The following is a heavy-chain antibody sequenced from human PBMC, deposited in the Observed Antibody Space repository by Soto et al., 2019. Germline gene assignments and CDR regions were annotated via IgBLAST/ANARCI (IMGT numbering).Heavy chain of an antibody. J-gene: IGHJ5*01. Sequence: QVQLVESGGGVVQAGTSLRLSCAASGFTFNNHAMYWVRQAPGKGLEWVAAIWYDGSNQYYAGSVKGRFTISRDKAKNPLYLQMSSLRVEDTGVYSCARDRTDTAMIIIESWGHGTLVSVSS. CDR1: GFTFNNHA. CDR3: ARDRTDTAMIIIES. CDR2: IWYDGSNQ. V-gene: IGHV3-33*01. D-gene: IGHD5-18*01.